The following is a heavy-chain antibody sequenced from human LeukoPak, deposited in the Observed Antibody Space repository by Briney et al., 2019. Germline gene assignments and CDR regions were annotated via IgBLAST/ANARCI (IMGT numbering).Heavy chain of an antibody. CDR2: IQSSGTT. Sequence: SQTLSPTCTVSGDSVSNGNYSWNWIRQHPAKGLEWLAFIQSSGTTRYNPSLKSRLIVSLDTSKNQFSLKLTAVTAADTAVYYCAGGGDSRKAGYWGRGTLITVSS. CDR1: GDSVSNGNYS. D-gene: IGHD2-21*01. V-gene: IGHV4-31*03. J-gene: IGHJ4*02. CDR3: AGGGDSRKAGY.